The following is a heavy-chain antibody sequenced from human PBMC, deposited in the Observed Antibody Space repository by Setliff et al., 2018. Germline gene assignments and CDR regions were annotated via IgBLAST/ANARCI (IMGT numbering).Heavy chain of an antibody. D-gene: IGHD6-6*01. V-gene: IGHV1-69*06. CDR3: ALEYSNSSPTVYYYMDV. J-gene: IGHJ6*03. CDR1: GGIFNSFS. Sequence: PVKVSCKASGGIFNSFSITWVRQAPGQGLEWMGRIIPLFETTNYVEKFQGRVTITADKSTSTAYMELSRLTSEDTAVYYCALEYSNSSPTVYYYMDVWGKGTTVTSP. CDR2: IIPLFETT.